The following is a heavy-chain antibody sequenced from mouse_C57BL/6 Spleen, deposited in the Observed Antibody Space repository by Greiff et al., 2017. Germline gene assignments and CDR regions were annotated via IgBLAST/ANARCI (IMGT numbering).Heavy chain of an antibody. D-gene: IGHD2-1*01. Sequence: VQRVESGAELVKPGASVKISCKASGYAFSSYWMNWVKQRPGKGLEWIGQIYPGDGATNYNGKFKGKATLTADKSSSTAYMQLSSLTSEDSAVYFCANGNYLYWYFDVWGTGTTVTVSS. CDR3: ANGNYLYWYFDV. J-gene: IGHJ1*03. CDR2: IYPGDGAT. CDR1: GYAFSSYW. V-gene: IGHV1-80*01.